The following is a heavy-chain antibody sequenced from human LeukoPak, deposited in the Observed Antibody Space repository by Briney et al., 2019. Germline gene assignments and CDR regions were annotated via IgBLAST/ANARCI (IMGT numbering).Heavy chain of an antibody. J-gene: IGHJ4*02. CDR3: AKVSQGSSWYREFDY. V-gene: IGHV3-23*01. CDR2: ISIGGGTT. D-gene: IGHD6-13*01. Sequence: GGSLRLSCAASGFTFRSYVMSWVRQAPGKGLEWVSSISIGGGTTYYADSVKGRFTISRDNSKNALYLQMNSLRAEDSAIYYCAKVSQGSSWYREFDYWGQGALVTVSS. CDR1: GFTFRSYV.